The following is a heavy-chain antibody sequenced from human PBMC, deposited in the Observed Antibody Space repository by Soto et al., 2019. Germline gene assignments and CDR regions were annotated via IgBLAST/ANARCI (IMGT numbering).Heavy chain of an antibody. J-gene: IGHJ4*02. Sequence: SETLSLTCTVSGGSISRNGYYWGWIRQPPGKRLEWIGNVHYSGYTYYNGSLKSRVTISVDTSKNQFSLKLSSVTAADTAVYYCALYCDTFDYWGQGTLVTVSS. CDR3: ALYCDTFDY. CDR1: GGSISRNGYY. CDR2: VHYSGYT. D-gene: IGHD2-2*02. V-gene: IGHV4-39*01.